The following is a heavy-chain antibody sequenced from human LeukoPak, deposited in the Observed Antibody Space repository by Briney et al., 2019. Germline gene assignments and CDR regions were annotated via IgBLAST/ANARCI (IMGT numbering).Heavy chain of an antibody. CDR2: ISDSGGST. J-gene: IGHJ6*02. Sequence: GGSLRLSRSASGFPFSSYAMHGVRPAPGEGVEYVSAISDSGGSTYYAGSVKGRFTISRDNSKNTLYLQMRRLRAEDTAVYFCVRGYSFGPYGMDVWGQGTTVTV. V-gene: IGHV3-64D*09. CDR1: GFPFSSYA. D-gene: IGHD2-15*01. CDR3: VRGYSFGPYGMDV.